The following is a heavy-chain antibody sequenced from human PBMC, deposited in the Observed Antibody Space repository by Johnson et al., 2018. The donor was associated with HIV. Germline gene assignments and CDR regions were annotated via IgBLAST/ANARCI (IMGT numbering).Heavy chain of an antibody. CDR3: ATRDPTHRPGVFDI. CDR2: VSSSGSTI. J-gene: IGHJ3*02. CDR1: GFIFSDYY. V-gene: IGHV3-11*04. Sequence: QMLLVESGGGVVKPGESLRLSCAASGFIFSDYYMSWIRQAPGKGLEWVSYVSSSGSTIYYADSVKGRFTISRDNAKKSLYLQMNSLRVEDTAVYYCATRDPTHRPGVFDICGQGTMVSVSS. D-gene: IGHD1-14*01.